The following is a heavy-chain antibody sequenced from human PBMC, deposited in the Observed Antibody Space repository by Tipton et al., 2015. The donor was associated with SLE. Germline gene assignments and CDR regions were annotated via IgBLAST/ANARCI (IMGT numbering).Heavy chain of an antibody. V-gene: IGHV4-59*08. Sequence: TLSLTCTVSGGSISSYYWSWIRQPPGKGLEWIGYMYYSGSTNYNPSLKSRVTISVDTSKNQFSLKLSSVTAADTAVYFCARASAWEPLPMGDAFDVWGQGTAVTVSS. D-gene: IGHD1-26*01. J-gene: IGHJ3*01. CDR1: GGSISSYY. CDR2: MYYSGST. CDR3: ARASAWEPLPMGDAFDV.